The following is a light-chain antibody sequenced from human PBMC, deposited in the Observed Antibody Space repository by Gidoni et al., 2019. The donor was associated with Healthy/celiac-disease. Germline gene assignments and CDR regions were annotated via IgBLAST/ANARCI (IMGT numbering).Light chain of an antibody. CDR1: QGISSA. CDR3: QQFNSYPPLT. CDR2: AAS. Sequence: AIQLTQSPSSLSASVGDRVTITCRASQGISSALAWYQKKPGKAPKLLIYAASSLDSGVPSRFSGSGSGTDFTLTISSLQPEDFATYYCQQFNSYPPLTFGGGTKVEIK. V-gene: IGKV1-13*02. J-gene: IGKJ4*02.